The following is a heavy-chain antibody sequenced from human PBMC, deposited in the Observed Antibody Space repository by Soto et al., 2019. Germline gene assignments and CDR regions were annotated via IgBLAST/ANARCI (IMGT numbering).Heavy chain of an antibody. D-gene: IGHD1-26*01. J-gene: IGHJ5*02. V-gene: IGHV4-39*01. CDR3: ASLYSGSYNWFDP. CDR2: IYYSGST. CDR1: GGSISSSSYY. Sequence: PSETLSLTCTVSGGSISSSSYYWGWIRQPPGKGLEWIGSIYYSGSTYYNPSLKSRVTISVDTSKNQFSLKLSSVTAADTAVYYCASLYSGSYNWFDPWGQGTLVTVS.